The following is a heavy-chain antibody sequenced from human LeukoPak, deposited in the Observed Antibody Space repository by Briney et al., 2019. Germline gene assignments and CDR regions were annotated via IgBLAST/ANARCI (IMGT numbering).Heavy chain of an antibody. CDR2: IIPIFGTA. V-gene: IGHV1-69*06. D-gene: IGHD6-6*01. CDR1: GGTFSSYA. Sequence: SVKVSCKASGGTFSSYAISWVRQAPGQGLEWMGGIIPIFGTANYAQKFQGRVTITADKSTSTAYMELSSLRSEDTAVYYCASSEYSSSSVVFWFDPWGQGTLVTVSS. J-gene: IGHJ5*02. CDR3: ASSEYSSSSVVFWFDP.